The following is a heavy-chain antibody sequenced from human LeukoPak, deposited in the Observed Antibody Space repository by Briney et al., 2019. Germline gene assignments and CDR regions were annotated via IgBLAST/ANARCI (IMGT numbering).Heavy chain of an antibody. CDR1: GFTVSSYG. CDR3: AKPLPGSYYYMDV. D-gene: IGHD1-26*01. V-gene: IGHV3-23*01. Sequence: GGSLRLSCAVSGFTVSSYGMSSVRQAPGKWREWVSAISGSGGSTYYADSVEGRFTISRDNSKNTLYLQMNSLRAEDRAVYYCAKPLPGSYYYMDVWGKGTTVTVSS. J-gene: IGHJ6*03. CDR2: ISGSGGST.